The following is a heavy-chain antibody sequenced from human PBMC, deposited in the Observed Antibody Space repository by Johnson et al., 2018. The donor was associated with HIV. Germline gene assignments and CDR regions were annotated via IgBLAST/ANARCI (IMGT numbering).Heavy chain of an antibody. CDR3: ARSGAASIAARGDAFDI. J-gene: IGHJ3*02. V-gene: IGHV3-48*04. CDR1: GFTFSSYW. D-gene: IGHD6-6*01. CDR2: ISSSGSTI. Sequence: MQLVESWGGLVQPGGSLRLSCAASGFTFSSYWMSWVRQAPGKGLEWVSYISSSGSTIYYADSVKGRFTISRDNAKNSLYLQMNSLRAEDTAVYYCARSGAASIAARGDAFDIWGQGTMVTVSS.